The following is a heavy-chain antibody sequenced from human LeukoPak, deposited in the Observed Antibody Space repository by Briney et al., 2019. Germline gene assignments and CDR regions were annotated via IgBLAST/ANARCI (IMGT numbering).Heavy chain of an antibody. CDR2: ISGSGGST. D-gene: IGHD3-3*01. CDR3: ARVSGRIFGVVRGPYFFDY. J-gene: IGHJ4*02. CDR1: GFTFSSYG. Sequence: GGTLRLSCAASGFTFSSYGMSWVRQAPGKGLEWVSAISGSGGSTYYADSVKGRFTISRDNSKNTLYLQMNSLRAEDTAVYYCARVSGRIFGVVRGPYFFDYWGQGTLVTVSS. V-gene: IGHV3-23*01.